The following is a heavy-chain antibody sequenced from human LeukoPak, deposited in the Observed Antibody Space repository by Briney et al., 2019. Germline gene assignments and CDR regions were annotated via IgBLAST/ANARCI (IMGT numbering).Heavy chain of an antibody. J-gene: IGHJ5*02. D-gene: IGHD3-3*02. CDR3: AKLDWFDP. V-gene: IGHV3-74*03. CDR2: SEGDDTTT. CDR1: GFSVGNYW. Sequence: PGGSLRLSCAASGFSVGNYWMHWVRQAPGKGLVWVSRSEGDDTTTTYADSVKGRFTVSRDNAKNTVYLQVNSLRVEDTAMYYCAKLDWFDPWGQGTLVTVSP.